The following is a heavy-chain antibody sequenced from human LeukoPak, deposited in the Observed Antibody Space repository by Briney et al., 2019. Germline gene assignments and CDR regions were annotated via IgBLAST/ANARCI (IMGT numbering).Heavy chain of an antibody. Sequence: GGFLRLSCAASGFTFDDYARHWVRQAPGKGLEWVSLISWDGGSTYYADSVKGRFTISRDNSKNSLYLQMNSLRAEDTAVYYCARGYYYMDVWGKGTTVTVSS. J-gene: IGHJ6*03. CDR3: ARGYYYMDV. CDR2: ISWDGGST. CDR1: GFTFDDYA. V-gene: IGHV3-43D*03.